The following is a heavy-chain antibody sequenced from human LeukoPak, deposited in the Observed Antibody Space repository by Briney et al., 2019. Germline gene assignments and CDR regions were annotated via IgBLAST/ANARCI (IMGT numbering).Heavy chain of an antibody. D-gene: IGHD3-10*01. CDR3: ARYRGEFDY. J-gene: IGHJ4*02. CDR2: IYTSGST. V-gene: IGHV4-61*02. Sequence: SETLSLTCTVSGGSISSGSYYWSWIRQPAGKGLEWIGRIYTSGSTNYNPSLKSRVTISVDTSKNQFSLKLSSVTAADTAVYYCARYRGEFDYWGQGTLVTVSS. CDR1: GGSISSGSYY.